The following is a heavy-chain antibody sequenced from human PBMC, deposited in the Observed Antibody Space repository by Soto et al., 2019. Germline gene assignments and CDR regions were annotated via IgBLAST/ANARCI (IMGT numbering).Heavy chain of an antibody. CDR1: GGSISSYY. D-gene: IGHD6-13*01. CDR3: ARGPLAAAGTWFDP. Sequence: SETLSLTCTVSGGSISSYYWSWIRQPPGKGLEWIGYIYYSGSTNYNPSLKSRVTISVDTSKNQFSLKLSSVTAADTAVYYCARGPLAAAGTWFDPWGQGTLVTVSS. J-gene: IGHJ5*02. CDR2: IYYSGST. V-gene: IGHV4-59*01.